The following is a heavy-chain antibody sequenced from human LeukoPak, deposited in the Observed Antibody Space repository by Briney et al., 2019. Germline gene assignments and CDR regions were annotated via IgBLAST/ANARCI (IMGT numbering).Heavy chain of an antibody. CDR1: GYTFTSYG. CDR3: ARDLAAPTHYYYYMDV. J-gene: IGHJ6*03. CDR2: ISAYNGNT. D-gene: IGHD4-11*01. Sequence: ASVKVSCKASGYTFTSYGISWVRQAPGQGLERMGWISAYNGNTNYAQKFQGRVTITADKSTSTAYMELSSLRSEDTAVYYCARDLAAPTHYYYYMDVWGKGTTVTVSS. V-gene: IGHV1-18*01.